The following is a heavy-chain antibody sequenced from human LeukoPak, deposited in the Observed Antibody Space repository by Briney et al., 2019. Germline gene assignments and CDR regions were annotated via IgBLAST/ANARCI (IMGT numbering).Heavy chain of an antibody. D-gene: IGHD3-16*01. CDR2: LNRGGDTT. V-gene: IGHV3-74*01. Sequence: GRSLTLSCAASGFTFSSYMMHWDRQAPGKGLVWVSRLNRGGDTTTYADSVKGRFTISRENDMNTLYLHMNSLRVEDTAVYYCARSKEESYAYTLDPWGQGILVTVSS. CDR3: ARSKEESYAYTLDP. J-gene: IGHJ5*02. CDR1: GFTFSSYM.